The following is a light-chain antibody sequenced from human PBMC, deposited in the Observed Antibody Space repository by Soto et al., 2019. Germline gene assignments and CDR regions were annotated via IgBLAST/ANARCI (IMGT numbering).Light chain of an antibody. CDR2: GNT. V-gene: IGLV1-40*01. CDR3: LSYDKSLSGYV. J-gene: IGLJ1*01. CDR1: SSNIGAGYD. Sequence: QAVLTQPPSVSGAPGQRLTLSCTGSSSNIGAGYDVHWYQQLPGAAPKVVIYGNTNRPSGVPDRFSGSKSGPSASLVITGLQAEDAADYYCLSYDKSLSGYVFGAETKGTVL.